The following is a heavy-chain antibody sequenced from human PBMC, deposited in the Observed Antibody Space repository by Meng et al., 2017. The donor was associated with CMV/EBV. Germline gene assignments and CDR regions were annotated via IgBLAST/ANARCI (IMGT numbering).Heavy chain of an antibody. CDR3: GGREGYYNFWTPPGGMDV. V-gene: IGHV3-53*01. Sequence: GESLKISCAASGFSVSDNYISWVRQPPGKGLEWVSVISSGGNTYNADSVKGRFSISRDRLKNTVLLQLNNLRAEDAAVYYRGGREGYYNFWTPPGGMDVWGQGTTVTVSS. CDR2: ISSGGNT. D-gene: IGHD3-3*01. J-gene: IGHJ6*02. CDR1: GFSVSDNY.